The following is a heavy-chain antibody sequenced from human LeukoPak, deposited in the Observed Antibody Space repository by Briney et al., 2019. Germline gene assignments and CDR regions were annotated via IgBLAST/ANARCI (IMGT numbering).Heavy chain of an antibody. CDR2: IYSGGST. Sequence: PGGSLRLSCAASGFTISSNQMSWVRQAPGKGLEWVSAIYSGGSTYYADSVKGRFTISRDNSKNTLYLQMNSLRVEDTAVYFCSFSSVWTGFFQYWGQGTLVTVSS. CDR1: GFTISSNQ. V-gene: IGHV3-53*01. J-gene: IGHJ1*01. CDR3: SFSSVWTGFFQY. D-gene: IGHD3-22*01.